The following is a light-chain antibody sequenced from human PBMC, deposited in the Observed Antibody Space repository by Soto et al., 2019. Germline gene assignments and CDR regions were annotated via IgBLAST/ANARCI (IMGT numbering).Light chain of an antibody. V-gene: IGKV3-11*01. CDR1: QNVGNN. J-gene: IGKJ2*02. Sequence: VLTQSPATLSLSPGERATLSCRASQNVGNNLAWYQQKSGQAPRLLIYAASDRATGVPASFSGRMSGTDFTLTISSLEPEDFATYFCQQRSRWPRGTFGRGTKLE. CDR2: AAS. CDR3: QQRSRWPRGT.